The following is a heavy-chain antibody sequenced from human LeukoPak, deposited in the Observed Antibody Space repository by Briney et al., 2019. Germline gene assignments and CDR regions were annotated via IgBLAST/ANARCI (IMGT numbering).Heavy chain of an antibody. V-gene: IGHV3-30*18. J-gene: IGHJ6*03. CDR3: AKPIPNWNDWDYYYYMDV. Sequence: GGSLRLSCAASGFTFSSYGMHWVRQAPGKGLEWVAVISYDGSNKYYADSVKGRFTISRDNSENTLYLQMNSLRAEDTAVYYCAKPIPNWNDWDYYYYMDVWGKGTTVTVSS. CDR2: ISYDGSNK. CDR1: GFTFSSYG. D-gene: IGHD1-1*01.